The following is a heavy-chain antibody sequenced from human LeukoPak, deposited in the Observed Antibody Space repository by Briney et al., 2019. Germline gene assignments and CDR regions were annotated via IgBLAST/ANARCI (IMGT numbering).Heavy chain of an antibody. Sequence: SETLSLTCSVFRVSIRSYYWSWIRQSPGKGLEWIGYIHASGNTNLNPSLKSRFTISVDTSKNQFSLRLSSVTAADTAVYYCARRTFGGVIAYWGQGTLVTVSS. J-gene: IGHJ4*02. D-gene: IGHD3-16*02. V-gene: IGHV4-4*08. CDR3: ARRTFGGVIAY. CDR1: RVSIRSYY. CDR2: IHASGNT.